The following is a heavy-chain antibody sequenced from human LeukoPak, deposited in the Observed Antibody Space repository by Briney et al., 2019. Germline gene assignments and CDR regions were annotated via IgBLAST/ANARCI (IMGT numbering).Heavy chain of an antibody. CDR2: ISWNSGNI. CDR1: GFTFDDYA. V-gene: IGHV3-9*03. J-gene: IGHJ2*01. D-gene: IGHD6-19*01. Sequence: GGSLRLSCAASGFTFDDYAMHWVRQAPGKGLEWVSGISWNSGNIGHADSVKGRFTISRDNAKNSLYLQMNSLRAEDMALYYCAKDSSAWYGYFDLWGRGTLVTVSS. CDR3: AKDSSAWYGYFDL.